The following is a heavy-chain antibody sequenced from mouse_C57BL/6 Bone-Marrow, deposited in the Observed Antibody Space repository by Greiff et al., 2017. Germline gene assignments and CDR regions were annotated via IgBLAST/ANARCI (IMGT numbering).Heavy chain of an antibody. D-gene: IGHD1-1*01. CDR1: GYSFTGYY. CDR2: INPSTGGT. Sequence: EVHLVESGPELVKPGASVKISCKASGYSFTGYYMNWVKQSPEKSLEWIREINPSTGGTTYNQKFKAKATLTVDKSSSTAYMQLKSLTSEDSAVYYCAIDYYGSSYWFAYWGQGTLVTVSA. V-gene: IGHV1-42*01. CDR3: AIDYYGSSYWFAY. J-gene: IGHJ3*01.